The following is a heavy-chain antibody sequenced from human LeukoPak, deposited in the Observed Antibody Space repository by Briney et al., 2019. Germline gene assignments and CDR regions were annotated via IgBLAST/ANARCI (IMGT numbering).Heavy chain of an antibody. CDR3: AKGDCSSTSCYNWFDP. V-gene: IGHV3-30*02. J-gene: IGHJ5*02. CDR2: IRYDGSNK. D-gene: IGHD2-2*01. CDR1: GFTFSSYG. Sequence: QAGGSQRLSCAASGFTFSSYGMHWVRQAPGKGLEWVAFIRYDGSNKYYADSVKGRFTISRDNSKNTLYLQMNSLRAEDTAVYYCAKGDCSSTSCYNWFDPWGQGTLVTVSS.